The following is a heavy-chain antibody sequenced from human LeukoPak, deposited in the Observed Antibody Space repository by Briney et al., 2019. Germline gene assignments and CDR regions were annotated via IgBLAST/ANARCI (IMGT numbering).Heavy chain of an antibody. J-gene: IGHJ5*02. D-gene: IGHD5-12*01. CDR2: INPNSGGT. CDR3: ARSGLGGYDSFDP. Sequence: ASVKVSCKASGYTFTGYYMHWVRQPPGQGLEWMGWINPNSGGTNYAQKFQGRVTMTRDTSISTAYMELSRLRSDDTAVYYCARSGLGGYDSFDPCGQGTLVTVSS. V-gene: IGHV1-2*02. CDR1: GYTFTGYY.